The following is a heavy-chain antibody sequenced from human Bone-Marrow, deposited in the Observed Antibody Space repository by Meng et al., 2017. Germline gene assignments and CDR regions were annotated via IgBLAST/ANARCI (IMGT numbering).Heavy chain of an antibody. CDR1: GFTSSYAW. D-gene: IGHD3-22*01. CDR2: IKSKSDGGTT. V-gene: IGHV3-15*01. J-gene: IGHJ4*02. CDR3: ATDTGYSSGWGGY. Sequence: GESLKISCAASGFTSSYAWMSWVRQAPGKGLEWVGRIKSKSDGGTTDYAASVKGRFTISRDDSKNTLYLQINSLKTEDTAVYYCATDTGYSSGWGGYWGQGTLVTVSS.